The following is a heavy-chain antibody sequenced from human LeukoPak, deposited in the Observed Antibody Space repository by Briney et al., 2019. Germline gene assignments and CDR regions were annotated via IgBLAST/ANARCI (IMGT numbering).Heavy chain of an antibody. J-gene: IGHJ6*03. CDR1: GGSFTGYY. D-gene: IGHD1-26*01. Sequence: SETLSLTCAVYGGSFTGYYCSWIRQPPGEGLEWIGEIHPNGRTNYNPSFKRRVATSVDTSKNEFSRKLSSVPAADTAVYYCARGTRELIGESLYYYYIDVWGKGTTVTVSS. CDR2: IHPNGRT. V-gene: IGHV4-34*01. CDR3: ARGTRELIGESLYYYYIDV.